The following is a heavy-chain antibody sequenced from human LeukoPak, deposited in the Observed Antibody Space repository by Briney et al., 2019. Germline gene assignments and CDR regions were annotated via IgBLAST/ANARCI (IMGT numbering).Heavy chain of an antibody. CDR1: GFTFSSYW. D-gene: IGHD2-2*02. CDR3: ARGIVVVPAAIQRETYYYYYYYMDV. J-gene: IGHJ6*03. CDR2: IKQDGSEK. Sequence: PGGSLRLSCAASGFTFSSYWMSWVRQAPGKGLEWVANIKQDGSEKYYVDSVKGRFTISRDNAKNSLYLQMNSLRAEDTAVYYCARGIVVVPAAIQRETYYYYYYYMDVWGKGTTVTVSS. V-gene: IGHV3-7*01.